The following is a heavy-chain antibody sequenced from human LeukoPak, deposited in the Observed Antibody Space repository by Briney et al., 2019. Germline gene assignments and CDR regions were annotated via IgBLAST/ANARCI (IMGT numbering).Heavy chain of an antibody. CDR2: IRYDGSNK. V-gene: IGHV3-30*02. Sequence: PGGSLRLSCAASGFTFSSYGMHWVRQALGKGLEWGAFIRYDGSNKYYADSVKGRFTISRDNSKNTLYLQMNSLRAEDTAVYYCAKAPNYYGSGSYYTLYYYYGMDVWGQGTTVTVSS. CDR3: AKAPNYYGSGSYYTLYYYYGMDV. J-gene: IGHJ6*02. D-gene: IGHD3-10*01. CDR1: GFTFSSYG.